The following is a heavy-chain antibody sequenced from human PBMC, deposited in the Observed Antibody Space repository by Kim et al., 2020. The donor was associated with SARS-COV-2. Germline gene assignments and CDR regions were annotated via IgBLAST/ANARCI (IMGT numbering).Heavy chain of an antibody. CDR1: GYSISSGYY. V-gene: IGHV4-38-2*02. Sequence: SETLSLTCTVSGYSISSGYYWGWIRQPPGKGLEWIGIIYHSGSTYYNPSLKSRVTISVDTSKNQFSLKLSSVTAADTAVYYCARVIVVVPARLFDYWGQGTLVTVSS. J-gene: IGHJ4*02. CDR3: ARVIVVVPARLFDY. CDR2: IYHSGST. D-gene: IGHD2-2*01.